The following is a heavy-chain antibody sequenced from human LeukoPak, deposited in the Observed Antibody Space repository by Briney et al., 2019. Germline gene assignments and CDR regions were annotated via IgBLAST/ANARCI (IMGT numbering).Heavy chain of an antibody. D-gene: IGHD1-26*01. CDR1: GYTFTDYY. V-gene: IGHV1-2*02. Sequence: GASVKVSCKASGYTFTDYYLHWVRQAPGQGLEWMGWINPNSGGTNYAQKFQGRVTMTRDTSISTAYMELSRLRSDDTAIYYCANLPLNSGDDYWGQGTLVTVSS. J-gene: IGHJ4*02. CDR3: ANLPLNSGDDY. CDR2: INPNSGGT.